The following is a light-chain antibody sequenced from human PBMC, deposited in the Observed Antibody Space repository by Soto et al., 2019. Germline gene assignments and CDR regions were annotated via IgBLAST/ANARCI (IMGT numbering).Light chain of an antibody. Sequence: EIVLTQSPATLSLSPGERATLSCRASQNISSYLAWYQQKPGQAPRLLIYDASNRATGIPARFSGSESGTDFTLTISSLEPEDFAVYYCQQRSNWPPITFGQGTRLESK. CDR3: QQRSNWPPIT. V-gene: IGKV3-11*01. CDR1: QNISSY. J-gene: IGKJ5*01. CDR2: DAS.